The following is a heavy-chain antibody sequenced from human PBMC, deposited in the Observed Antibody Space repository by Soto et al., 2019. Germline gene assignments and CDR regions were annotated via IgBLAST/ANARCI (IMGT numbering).Heavy chain of an antibody. CDR3: SHGYAQYFES. CDR2: ISGSGGST. V-gene: IGHV3-23*01. D-gene: IGHD5-18*01. CDR1: GFTFSSYA. J-gene: IGHJ4*02. Sequence: PGGSLRLSCTASGFTFSSYAMNWVRQAPGKGLEWVSVISGSGGSTYYADSVKGRFTISRDDSENTLYLQMNSLKTEDTAVYYCSHGYAQYFESWGQGTLVTVS.